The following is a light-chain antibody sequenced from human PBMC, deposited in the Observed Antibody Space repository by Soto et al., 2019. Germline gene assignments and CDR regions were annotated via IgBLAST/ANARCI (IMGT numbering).Light chain of an antibody. CDR3: CSFAGGATFV. V-gene: IGLV2-23*02. CDR2: EAT. Sequence: QSALTQPAYVSGSPGQSITISCTGTSNDVGGYDLVSWSQQHPGKAPKLMIYEATKRPSGVSDRFSGARSGNRASLTISALQAEGEADYSCCSFAGGATFVFGGGTKLTV. CDR1: SNDVGGYDL. J-gene: IGLJ2*01.